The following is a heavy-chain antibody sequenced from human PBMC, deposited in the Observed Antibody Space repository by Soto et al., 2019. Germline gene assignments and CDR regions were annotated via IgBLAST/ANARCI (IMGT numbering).Heavy chain of an antibody. J-gene: IGHJ4*02. CDR3: ASRYGGSQFDY. V-gene: IGHV4-39*01. CDR1: SGSISSSSYY. CDR2: IYYSGST. Sequence: QLQLQESGPGLVKPSETLSLTCTVSSGSISSSSYYWGWIRQPPGKGLEWIGTIYYSGSTYYNPSIKGRGTVSVETSKIQFSLKLSSVTAADTAVYYCASRYGGSQFDYWGQGTLVTVSS. D-gene: IGHD4-17*01.